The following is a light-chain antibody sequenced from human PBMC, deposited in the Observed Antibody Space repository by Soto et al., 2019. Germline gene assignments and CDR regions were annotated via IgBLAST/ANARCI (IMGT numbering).Light chain of an antibody. CDR3: QQYVNSPPLYT. CDR2: GAS. CDR1: QSVSSRY. J-gene: IGKJ2*01. Sequence: EIVLTQSPGTLSLSPGERATLSCRASQSVSSRYLAWYQQKPGQAPRLLIYGASSRATGIPDRFSGSGSGTDFTLTISILEPEDFGLYLCQQYVNSPPLYTFGQGTKLEIK. V-gene: IGKV3-20*01.